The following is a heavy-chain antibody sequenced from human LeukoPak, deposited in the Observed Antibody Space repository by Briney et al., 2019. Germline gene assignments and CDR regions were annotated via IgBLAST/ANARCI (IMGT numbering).Heavy chain of an antibody. J-gene: IGHJ2*01. V-gene: IGHV1-2*02. CDR3: ARDLDWRASIWYFDL. D-gene: IGHD3-3*01. Sequence: ASVKVSCKASGYTFTGYFLHWVRQAPGQGLEWMGWINPNTGDTNSAQKFQGRVTMTRDTSISTAYMDLSRLRSDDTAVYYCARDLDWRASIWYFDLWGRGTLVAVSS. CDR2: INPNTGDT. CDR1: GYTFTGYF.